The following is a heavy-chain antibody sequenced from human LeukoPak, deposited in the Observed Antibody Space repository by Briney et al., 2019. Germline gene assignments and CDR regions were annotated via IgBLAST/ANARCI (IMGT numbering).Heavy chain of an antibody. CDR3: ARADYGFDY. J-gene: IGHJ4*02. Sequence: GESLKISCKGSGYSFTSYWIGWVRQMPGKGLEWMGIIYPGDSDTRYSPSFQGQVTISADKSTSTAYMELSSLRSEDTAVYYCARADYGFDYWGQGTLVTVSS. CDR1: GYSFTSYW. CDR2: IYPGDSDT. D-gene: IGHD4-17*01. V-gene: IGHV5-51*01.